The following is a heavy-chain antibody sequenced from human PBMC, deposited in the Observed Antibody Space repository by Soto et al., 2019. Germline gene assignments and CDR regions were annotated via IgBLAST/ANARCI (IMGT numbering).Heavy chain of an antibody. CDR2: ISGSGVST. J-gene: IGHJ4*02. Sequence: EVQLLESGGGLVQPGGSLRLSCAASGFTFSSYAMSWVRQAPGKGLEWVSGISGSGVSTYYADSVKGRFTISRDNSKSTLYLQMNSLRAEDTAVYYCAKERERIATPSIDYWGQGTLVTVSS. D-gene: IGHD6-6*01. CDR3: AKERERIATPSIDY. CDR1: GFTFSSYA. V-gene: IGHV3-23*01.